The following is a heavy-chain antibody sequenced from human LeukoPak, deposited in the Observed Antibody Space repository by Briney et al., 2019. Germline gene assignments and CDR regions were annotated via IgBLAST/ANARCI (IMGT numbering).Heavy chain of an antibody. CDR3: ASGIAAAFDY. J-gene: IGHJ4*02. Sequence: GGSLRLSCAASGFTFSDYFMSWIRQVPGKGPEWLSYISVSGDIIYYTDSVKGRFTISRDNSKNTLYLQMNSLRAEDTAVYYCASGIAAAFDYWGQGTLVTVSS. CDR1: GFTFSDYF. D-gene: IGHD6-13*01. CDR2: ISVSGDII. V-gene: IGHV3-11*04.